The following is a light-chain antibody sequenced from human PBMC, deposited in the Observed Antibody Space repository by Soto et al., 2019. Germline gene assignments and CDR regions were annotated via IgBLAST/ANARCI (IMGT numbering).Light chain of an antibody. J-gene: IGKJ3*01. V-gene: IGKV3-11*01. CDR3: QNSNSWPPT. CDR1: ESVSRY. Sequence: EIVLTQSPATLSLSPGERATLSCRARESVSRYLAWYQQKPRQAPRILIYDASNRTPAIPARFSGSWSGTADALTISCLPPEELAVYYCQNSNSWPPTFVPGTKVHGK. CDR2: DAS.